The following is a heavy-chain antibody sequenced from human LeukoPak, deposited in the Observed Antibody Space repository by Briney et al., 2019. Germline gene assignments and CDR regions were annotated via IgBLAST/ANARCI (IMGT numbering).Heavy chain of an antibody. CDR1: GFTVSSNY. D-gene: IGHD3-10*01. CDR2: LYSGGNT. CDR3: ATEGFRGVLFHI. Sequence: PGGSLRLSCAAPGFTVSSNYMSWVRQAPGKGLEWVSVLYSGGNTYYADSVQGRFTISRDNSRNTLYLQMNSLRVEDTAVYYCATEGFRGVLFHIWGQGTVVTVSS. V-gene: IGHV3-66*01. J-gene: IGHJ3*02.